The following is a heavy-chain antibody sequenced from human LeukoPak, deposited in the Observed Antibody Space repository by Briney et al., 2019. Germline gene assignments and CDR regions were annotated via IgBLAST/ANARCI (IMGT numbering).Heavy chain of an antibody. Sequence: GGSLRLSCAASGFTFSSCWMSWVRQAPGKGLEWVANIRQDGSDKYYVDSVKGRFTISRDNAKNSLYLQMNSLRAEDTAVYYCARDQANYYGMDVWGLGTTVTVSS. J-gene: IGHJ6*02. CDR3: ARDQANYYGMDV. CDR2: IRQDGSDK. CDR1: GFTFSSCW. V-gene: IGHV3-7*01.